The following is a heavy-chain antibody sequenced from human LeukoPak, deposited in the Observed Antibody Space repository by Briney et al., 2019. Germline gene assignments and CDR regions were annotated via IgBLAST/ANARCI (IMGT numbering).Heavy chain of an antibody. Sequence: PSETLSLTCSVSGRSFTTSYWNWIRQPPGKGLEWIGYVSSDGTTNYTPSLRSRLIMSVDTAKNDISLILTSVTAADTALYYCARMDCIVELCYNHWGRGTLVTVSS. CDR2: VSSDGTT. D-gene: IGHD5-24*01. CDR1: GRSFTTSY. J-gene: IGHJ4*02. V-gene: IGHV4-59*08. CDR3: ARMDCIVELCYNH.